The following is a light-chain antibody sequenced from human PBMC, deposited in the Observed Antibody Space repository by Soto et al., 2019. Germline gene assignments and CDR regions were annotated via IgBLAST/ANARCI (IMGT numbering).Light chain of an antibody. CDR1: ETVATN. J-gene: IGKJ1*01. V-gene: IGKV3-20*01. CDR2: GAS. CDR3: RHYNSYSEA. Sequence: EIVLTQSPGTLSLSPGERATLSCWASETVATNLAWYQQKPGQAPRLLMYGASSRATGTPDRISGGGSGTDFTLTISRLEPEDFATYYCRHYNSYSEAFGQGTRWIS.